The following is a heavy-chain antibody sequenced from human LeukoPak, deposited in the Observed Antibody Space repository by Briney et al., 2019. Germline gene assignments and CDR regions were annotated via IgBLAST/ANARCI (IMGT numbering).Heavy chain of an antibody. CDR2: NYYSRSA. CDR1: GGSISSSSYH. Sequence: PSETLSLTCTVSGGSISSSSYHWGWIRQPPGKGLESIGSNYYSRSAYSNPALMSRVTISVDTSNNQSSPKLSSVTAADTAVYYCARLLGPRNWFDPWSQGTLVTVPS. V-gene: IGHV4-39*07. J-gene: IGHJ5*02. CDR3: ARLLGPRNWFDP. D-gene: IGHD2/OR15-2a*01.